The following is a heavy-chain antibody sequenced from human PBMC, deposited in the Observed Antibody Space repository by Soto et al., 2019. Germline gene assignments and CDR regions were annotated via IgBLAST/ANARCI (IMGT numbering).Heavy chain of an antibody. CDR3: AREQWPTYLDY. Sequence: SETLSLTCTVSGGSISSYYWSWIRQPPGKGLEWIGYIYYSGSTNYNPSLKSRVTISVDTSKNQSSLKLSSVTAADTAVYYCAREQWPTYLDYWGQGTLVTVSS. V-gene: IGHV4-59*01. CDR1: GGSISSYY. D-gene: IGHD6-19*01. J-gene: IGHJ4*02. CDR2: IYYSGST.